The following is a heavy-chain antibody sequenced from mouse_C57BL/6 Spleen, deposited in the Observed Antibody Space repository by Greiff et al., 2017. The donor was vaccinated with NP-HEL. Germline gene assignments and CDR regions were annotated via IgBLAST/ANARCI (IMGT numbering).Heavy chain of an antibody. D-gene: IGHD2-1*01. J-gene: IGHJ1*03. Sequence: QVQLKESGAELVRPGTSVKVSCKASGYAFTNYLIEWVKQRPGQGLEWIGVINPGSGGTNYNEKFKGKATLTADKSSSTAYMQLSSLTSEDSAVYFCARHGNVYWYFDVWGTGTTVTVSS. V-gene: IGHV1-54*01. CDR2: INPGSGGT. CDR1: GYAFTNYL. CDR3: ARHGNVYWYFDV.